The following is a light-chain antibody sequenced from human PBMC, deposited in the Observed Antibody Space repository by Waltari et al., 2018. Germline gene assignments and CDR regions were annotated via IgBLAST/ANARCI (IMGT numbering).Light chain of an antibody. Sequence: EIVMTQSPYSPAVCLGERATINFKSSQNILYSSNNKNYLAWYQLKQGQAPKLLFYWASTRESGVPDRFSGSGSGTEFTLTINSLQAEDVAVYYCQQHYSTPRTFGQGTKVEIK. CDR1: QNILYSSNNKNY. CDR3: QQHYSTPRT. J-gene: IGKJ1*01. CDR2: WAS. V-gene: IGKV4-1*01.